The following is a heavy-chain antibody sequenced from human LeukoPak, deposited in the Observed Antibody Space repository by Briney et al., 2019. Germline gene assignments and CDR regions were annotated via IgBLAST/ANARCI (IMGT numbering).Heavy chain of an antibody. J-gene: IGHJ4*01. V-gene: IGHV4-39*07. CDR1: GGSINNNNYY. D-gene: IGHD2-21*02. CDR2: VSHTGAT. Sequence: PSETLSLTCSVSGGSINNNNYYWGWIRQPPGRGPEWIGTVSHTGATQYSPSLTSRVTISLDTSKNQFSLSLNSVTAADTAIFYCARSMVTTDRNFDHWGQGTLVTVSS. CDR3: ARSMVTTDRNFDH.